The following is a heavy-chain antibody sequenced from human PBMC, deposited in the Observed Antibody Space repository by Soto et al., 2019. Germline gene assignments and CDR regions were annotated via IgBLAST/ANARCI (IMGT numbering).Heavy chain of an antibody. Sequence: QVQLVQYGAEEKKPGASVKVSCKASGYACTSYAMHWVRQAHGQRLEWMGWINAGNGNTKYSQKFQGRVTITRDASASTAYVELSSLRSEDTAVYYCARSIVVLTALDYWGQGTLVTVSS. CDR1: GYACTSYA. D-gene: IGHD2-21*02. J-gene: IGHJ4*02. V-gene: IGHV1-3*05. CDR3: ARSIVVLTALDY. CDR2: INAGNGNT.